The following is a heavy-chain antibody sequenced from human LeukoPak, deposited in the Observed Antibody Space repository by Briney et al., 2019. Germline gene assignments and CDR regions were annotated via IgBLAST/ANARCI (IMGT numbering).Heavy chain of an antibody. Sequence: GGSLRLSCAASGFTFSSYAMSWVRQAPGKGLEGVSSISGSGGNTFYADSVKGRFTISRDNSKNTLYLQMNSLRAEDTAAYHCAKGRNEDGDAALNYWGQGTLVSVSS. J-gene: IGHJ4*02. CDR3: AKGRNEDGDAALNY. D-gene: IGHD4-17*01. CDR1: GFTFSSYA. V-gene: IGHV3-23*01. CDR2: ISGSGGNT.